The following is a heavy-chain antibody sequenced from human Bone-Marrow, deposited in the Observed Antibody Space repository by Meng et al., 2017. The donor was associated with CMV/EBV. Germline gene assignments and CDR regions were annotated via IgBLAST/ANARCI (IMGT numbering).Heavy chain of an antibody. D-gene: IGHD4-11*01. CDR3: ARVPTRTTVTTFDF. J-gene: IGHJ4*02. CDR1: GGSFSNYP. V-gene: IGHV1-69*04. CDR2: FIPMFNIT. Sequence: SVKVSCKTSGGSFSNYPINWVRQAPGQGLEWMGRFIPMFNITGFAQRFQGRVSITADTSTSTGYMELSSLRSEDTAVYYCARVPTRTTVTTFDFWGQGTLVTVSS.